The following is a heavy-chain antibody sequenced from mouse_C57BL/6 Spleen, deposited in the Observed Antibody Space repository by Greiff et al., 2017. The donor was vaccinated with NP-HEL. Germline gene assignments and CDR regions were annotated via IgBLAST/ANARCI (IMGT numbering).Heavy chain of an antibody. D-gene: IGHD1-1*01. CDR3: ARSYYGSSYFDY. Sequence: VKLQESGAELVKPGASVKISCKASGYAFSSYWMNWVKQRPGKGLEWIVQIYPGDGDTNYNGKFKGKATLTADKSSSTAYMQLSSLTSEDSAVYFCARSYYGSSYFDYWGQGTTLTVSS. J-gene: IGHJ2*01. CDR1: GYAFSSYW. CDR2: IYPGDGDT. V-gene: IGHV1-80*01.